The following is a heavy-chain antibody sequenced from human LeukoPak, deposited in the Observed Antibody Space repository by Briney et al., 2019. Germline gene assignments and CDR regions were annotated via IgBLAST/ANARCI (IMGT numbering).Heavy chain of an antibody. CDR3: GRVVRGLCSDY. CDR2: ISSSSTI. J-gene: IGHJ4*02. V-gene: IGHV3-48*01. D-gene: IGHD3-10*01. Sequence: PGGSLRLSCAASGFTFSSYSMNWVRQAPGKGLEWVSYISSSSTIYYADSVKGRFTISRDNAKNSLYLQMNSLRAEDTAVYYCGRVVRGLCSDYWGQGTLVTVSS. CDR1: GFTFSSYS.